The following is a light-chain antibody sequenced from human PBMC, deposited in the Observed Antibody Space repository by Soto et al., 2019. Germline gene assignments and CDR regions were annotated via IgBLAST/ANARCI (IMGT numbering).Light chain of an antibody. J-gene: IGKJ1*01. Sequence: EIVLTQSPDTLSLSPGERATLSCRASQSINITRSGWYQQKPGQAPRLLIYGASSRAAGVPDRFSGSGSGTDFTLTISRLEPQDFAVYYCQHYGDSSWTFGQGTKVEIK. CDR1: QSINITR. CDR3: QHYGDSSWT. V-gene: IGKV3-20*01. CDR2: GAS.